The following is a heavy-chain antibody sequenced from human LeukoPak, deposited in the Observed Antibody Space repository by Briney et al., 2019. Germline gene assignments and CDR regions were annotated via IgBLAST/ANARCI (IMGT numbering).Heavy chain of an antibody. J-gene: IGHJ3*02. CDR3: ASSYDSSGNDAFDI. Sequence: GGSLRLSCAASGFTFSSYNMNWVRQAPGKGLEWVSSITSGSSYRFYADSVKGRFTISRDNAKNSLYLQMNSLRAEDTAVYYCASSYDSSGNDAFDIWGQGTMVTVSS. CDR2: ITSGSSYR. CDR1: GFTFSSYN. D-gene: IGHD3-22*01. V-gene: IGHV3-21*01.